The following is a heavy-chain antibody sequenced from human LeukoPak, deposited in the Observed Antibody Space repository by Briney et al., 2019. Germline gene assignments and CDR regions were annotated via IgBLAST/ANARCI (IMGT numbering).Heavy chain of an antibody. D-gene: IGHD1-26*01. CDR1: GYTFTSYD. J-gene: IGHJ4*02. CDR2: MNPNSGNT. CDR3: AREVGIRGHFDY. Sequence: ASVKVSCKASGYTFTSYDINWVRQATGQGLEWMGWMNPNSGNTGYAQKFQGRVTMTRDTSTSTVYMELSSLRSEDTAVYYRAREVGIRGHFDYWGRGTPVTVSS. V-gene: IGHV1-8*01.